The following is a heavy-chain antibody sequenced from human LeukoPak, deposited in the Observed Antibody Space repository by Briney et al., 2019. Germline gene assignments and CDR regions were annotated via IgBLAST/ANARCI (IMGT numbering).Heavy chain of an antibody. Sequence: GESLQISCKGSGYDFSTYWIGWVRQMPGKGLEWMGRIDPSDSYTNYSPSFQGHVTISADKSNSTAYLQWRSLKASDTAMYYCARLGSGVGYWGQGTLVTVSS. J-gene: IGHJ4*02. CDR2: IDPSDSYT. CDR3: ARLGSGVGY. CDR1: GYDFSTYW. D-gene: IGHD3-3*01. V-gene: IGHV5-10-1*01.